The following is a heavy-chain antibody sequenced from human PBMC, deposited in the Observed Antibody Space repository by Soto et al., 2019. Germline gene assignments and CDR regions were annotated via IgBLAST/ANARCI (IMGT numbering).Heavy chain of an antibody. CDR1: GYTFTSYG. V-gene: IGHV1-18*01. D-gene: IGHD3-3*01. J-gene: IGHJ6*02. Sequence: ASVKVSCKASGYTFTSYGISWVRQAPGQGLEWMGWISAYNGNTNYAQKLQGRVTMTTDTSTSTAYMELRSLRSDDTAVYYCARDSTIFGVVTDYYYYGMDVWGQGTTVTVSS. CDR2: ISAYNGNT. CDR3: ARDSTIFGVVTDYYYYGMDV.